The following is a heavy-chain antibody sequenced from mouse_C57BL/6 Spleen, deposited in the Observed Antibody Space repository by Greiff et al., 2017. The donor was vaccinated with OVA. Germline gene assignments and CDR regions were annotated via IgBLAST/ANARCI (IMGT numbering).Heavy chain of an antibody. V-gene: IGHV1-55*01. J-gene: IGHJ2*01. D-gene: IGHD2-4*01. CDR3: ARSIYYDYSYYFDY. CDR2: IYPGSGST. Sequence: QVQLQQPGAELVKPGASVKMSCKASGYTFTSYWITWVKQRPGQGLEWIGDIYPGSGSTNYNEKFKSKATLTVDTSSSTAYMQLSSLTSEDSAVYYWARSIYYDYSYYFDYWGQGTTRTVAS. CDR1: GYTFTSYW.